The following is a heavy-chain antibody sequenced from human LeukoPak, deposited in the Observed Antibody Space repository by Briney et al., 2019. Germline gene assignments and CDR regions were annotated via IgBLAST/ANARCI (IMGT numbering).Heavy chain of an antibody. CDR3: ARQRFLPSGSYHFDY. D-gene: IGHD1-26*01. J-gene: IGHJ4*02. V-gene: IGHV3-21*01. CDR2: ISSSSSYI. CDR1: GFTFSSYS. Sequence: PGGSLRLSCAASGFTFSSYSMNWVRQAPGKGLEWVSSISSSSSYIYYADSVKGRFTISRDNAKNSLYLQMNSLRAEDTAVYYCARQRFLPSGSYHFDYWGQGTLVTVSS.